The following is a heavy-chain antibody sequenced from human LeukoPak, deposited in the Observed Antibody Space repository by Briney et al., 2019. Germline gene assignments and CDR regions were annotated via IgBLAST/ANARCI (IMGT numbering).Heavy chain of an antibody. CDR2: INAGNGNT. J-gene: IGHJ6*04. V-gene: IGHV1-3*01. CDR3: ARARTMVRGVIITGYYYGMDV. D-gene: IGHD3-10*01. Sequence: ASVTVSFTASGYTSTIYAMHWVRQAPGQRLEWMGWINAGNGNTKYSQKFQGRVTITRDTSASTAYMELSSLRSEDTAVYYCARARTMVRGVIITGYYYGMDVWGKGTTVTVSS. CDR1: GYTSTIYA.